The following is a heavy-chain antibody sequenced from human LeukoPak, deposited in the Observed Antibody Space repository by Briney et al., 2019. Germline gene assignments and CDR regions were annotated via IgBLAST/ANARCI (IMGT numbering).Heavy chain of an antibody. V-gene: IGHV4-59*11. CDR2: ISYIGST. Sequence: PSETLSLTCTVSGGSFSSHYWGWLRQPPGKGLEWIGYISYIGSTNYNPSLKSRVTISVDTSKNQFSLKLSSVTAADTAVYYCARDPTTVTKGLDIWGQGTMVTVSS. D-gene: IGHD4-17*01. CDR3: ARDPTTVTKGLDI. J-gene: IGHJ3*02. CDR1: GGSFSSHY.